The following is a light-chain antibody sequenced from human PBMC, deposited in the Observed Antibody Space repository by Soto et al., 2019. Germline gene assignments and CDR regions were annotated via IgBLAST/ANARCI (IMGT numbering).Light chain of an antibody. V-gene: IGKV3-11*01. J-gene: IGKJ5*01. CDR2: DAS. CDR1: QSVGNY. CDR3: QKRGDGPPGAT. Sequence: EIVLTQSPATLSLSPGERATLSCRASQSVGNYLAWYQQRPGQAPRLLIYDASNRATGIPARFSGSGSGTDFTLTISSLEPEDCAVYYCQKRGDGPPGATFCQGTRLEIK.